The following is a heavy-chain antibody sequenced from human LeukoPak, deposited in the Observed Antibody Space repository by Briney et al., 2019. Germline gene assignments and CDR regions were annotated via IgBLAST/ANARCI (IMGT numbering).Heavy chain of an antibody. CDR3: ARDLMMEGRYFYHYMDV. CDR2: INWNGNIK. CDR1: GFTFEDYG. J-gene: IGHJ6*03. V-gene: IGHV3-20*04. Sequence: GGSLRLSCAVSGFTFEDYGMSWGRHGRGKGLEWGAGINWNGNIKKYGDCVRGRFTNSRDKATNSLYLQMNSLRKADTALYYCARDLMMEGRYFYHYMDVWGKGTTVTVSS. D-gene: IGHD2-8*01.